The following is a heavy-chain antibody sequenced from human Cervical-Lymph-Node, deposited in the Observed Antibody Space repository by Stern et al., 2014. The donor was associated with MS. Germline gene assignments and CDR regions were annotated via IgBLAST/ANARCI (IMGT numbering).Heavy chain of an antibody. V-gene: IGHV1-46*01. D-gene: IGHD2-8*01. Sequence: VQLVESGAEVKKPGASVKVSCKASGYTFTSYYMHWVRQAPGQGLEWMGIINPSGGSTSYAQKFQGRVTMTRDTSTITVYMELSSLRAEDTAVYYGARDHDARYFDYWGQGTLVTVSS. J-gene: IGHJ4*02. CDR3: ARDHDARYFDY. CDR1: GYTFTSYY. CDR2: INPSGGST.